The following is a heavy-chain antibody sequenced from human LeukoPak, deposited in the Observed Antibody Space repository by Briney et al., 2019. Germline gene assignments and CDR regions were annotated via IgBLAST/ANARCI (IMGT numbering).Heavy chain of an antibody. V-gene: IGHV3-7*03. Sequence: ESGGSLRLSCAASGFTFSSYWMNGVRQAAGKGLEWVANINQDGSEKYYVDSVKGRFTISRDNAKNSLYLPMNSLRAEDTAVYYCGRAMDYWGQGTLVTVSS. J-gene: IGHJ4*02. CDR1: GFTFSSYW. CDR2: INQDGSEK. CDR3: GRAMDY.